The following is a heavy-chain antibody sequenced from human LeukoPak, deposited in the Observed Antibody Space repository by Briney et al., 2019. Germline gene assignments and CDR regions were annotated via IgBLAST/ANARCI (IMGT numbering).Heavy chain of an antibody. CDR1: GFTFTNYA. J-gene: IGHJ4*02. CDR3: AAISRRTGFDY. V-gene: IGHV3-23*01. D-gene: IGHD3/OR15-3a*01. CDR2: ISDSGGST. Sequence: GGSLRLSCAASGFTFTNYAMSGVRQAPGKGLEWVSTISDSGGSTYYADSVKGRFTISRDNSKNTLYLQMNSLRAEDTAVYYCAAISRRTGFDYWGQGTLVTVSS.